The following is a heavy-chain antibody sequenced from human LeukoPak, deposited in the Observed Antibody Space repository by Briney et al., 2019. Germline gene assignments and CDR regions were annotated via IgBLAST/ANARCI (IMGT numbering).Heavy chain of an antibody. D-gene: IGHD4-17*01. CDR3: ARVTGDYVFDY. CDR2: ISNSGST. J-gene: IGHJ4*02. V-gene: IGHV4-31*03. CDR1: GASISSGGYY. Sequence: SQTLSLTCTVSGASISSGGYYWSWIRQHPGKGLECIGHISNSGSTYYNPSLKSRVTISVDTSKNQFSLRLSSVTAADTAVYYCARVTGDYVFDYWGQGTLVTVSS.